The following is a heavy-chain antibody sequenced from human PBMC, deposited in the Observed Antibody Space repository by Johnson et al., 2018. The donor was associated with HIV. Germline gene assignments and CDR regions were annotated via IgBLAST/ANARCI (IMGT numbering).Heavy chain of an antibody. J-gene: IGHJ3*02. CDR1: GFTFDDYG. D-gene: IGHD2-15*01. Sequence: VQLMESGGGVVRPGGSLRLSCAASGFTFDDYGMSWVRQATGKGLEWVSGINWNGGSTGYADSVKGRFTITRDNARNSLYLQMNSLRAEDTAVYSCAGGRGAFDIWGQGTTVIVSS. CDR2: INWNGGST. CDR3: AGGRGAFDI. V-gene: IGHV3-20*04.